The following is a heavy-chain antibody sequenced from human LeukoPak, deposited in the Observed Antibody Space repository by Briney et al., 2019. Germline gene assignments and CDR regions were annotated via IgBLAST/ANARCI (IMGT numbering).Heavy chain of an antibody. CDR3: MRDYMGWFDH. D-gene: IGHD3-10*01. J-gene: IGHJ5*02. Sequence: PGGSLRLSCVASGFSLSNFQMYWVRQAPGKGLEWVSIISLDGSTEFYADSVKGRFTISRDTASNTMHLEMNNLRIEDTAVYYCMRDYMGWFDHWGQGSLVTVSS. CDR1: GFSLSNFQ. CDR2: ISLDGSTE. V-gene: IGHV3-30-3*01.